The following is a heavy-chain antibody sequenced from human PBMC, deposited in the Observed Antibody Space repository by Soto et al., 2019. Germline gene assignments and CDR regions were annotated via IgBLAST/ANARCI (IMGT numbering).Heavy chain of an antibody. V-gene: IGHV4-59*01. D-gene: IGHD3-10*01. CDR2: IYYSGST. CDR3: ARLSGDYYGSDV. J-gene: IGHJ6*02. Sequence: SETLSLTCTVSGGSIRSYSCNWIRQPPGKGLEWIGDIYYSGSTNYSPSLKSRVTMSVDTSKNQFSLKLSSVTAADSAVYYCARLSGDYYGSDVWGQGTTVTVSS. CDR1: GGSIRSYS.